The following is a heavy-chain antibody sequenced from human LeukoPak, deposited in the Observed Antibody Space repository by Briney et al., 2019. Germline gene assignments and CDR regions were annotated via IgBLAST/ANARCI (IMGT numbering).Heavy chain of an antibody. CDR3: ARDMTGYNWFDP. D-gene: IGHD1-14*01. Sequence: SETLSLTCTVSGGSISSGNSYWSWIRQPPGNGLEWIGYIYYSGTTYYNPSLKSRLIISVDTSKSQFSLKLTSVTAADTALYYCARDMTGYNWFDPWGQGTLVTVSS. J-gene: IGHJ5*02. V-gene: IGHV4-30-4*08. CDR2: IYYSGTT. CDR1: GGSISSGNSY.